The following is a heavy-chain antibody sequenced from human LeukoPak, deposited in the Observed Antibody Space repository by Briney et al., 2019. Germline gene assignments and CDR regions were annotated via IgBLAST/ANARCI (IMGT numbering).Heavy chain of an antibody. D-gene: IGHD2-2*01. Sequence: PGGSLRLSCAASGFTFSSYTMSWVRQAPGKGLEWVSAISNSGGNTYYPDSVKGRFIISRENSKNTLYLQMNSLRAEDTAVYYCAKVFHALVCTITGCYGFDHWGQGTLVTVSS. CDR2: ISNSGGNT. CDR3: AKVFHALVCTITGCYGFDH. CDR1: GFTFSSYT. V-gene: IGHV3-23*01. J-gene: IGHJ5*02.